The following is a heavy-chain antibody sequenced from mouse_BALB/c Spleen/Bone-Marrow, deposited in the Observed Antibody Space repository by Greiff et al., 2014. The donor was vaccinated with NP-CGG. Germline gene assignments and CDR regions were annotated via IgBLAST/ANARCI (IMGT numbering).Heavy chain of an antibody. J-gene: IGHJ2*01. CDR3: ARHHSYDWYFDY. D-gene: IGHD2-12*01. V-gene: IGHV1S130*01. Sequence: VQLQQSGSVLVRPGASVKMSCKASGYTFTSSWMHWAKQRPGQGLEWIGEIHPGSGNTNYNEKFKGKATLTADTSSSIAYVDLSSLTSEDSAVYYCARHHSYDWYFDYWGQGTTLTVSS. CDR1: GYTFTSSW. CDR2: IHPGSGNT.